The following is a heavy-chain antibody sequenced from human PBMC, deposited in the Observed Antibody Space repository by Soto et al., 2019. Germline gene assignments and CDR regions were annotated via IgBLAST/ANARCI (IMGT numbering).Heavy chain of an antibody. CDR1: DWSMSRYY. J-gene: IGHJ6*02. CDR2: IYTSGRT. D-gene: IGHD5-12*01. Sequence: SATQSLTCTASDWSMSRYYWRLVRQPAGKGLEWIGRIYTSGRTNYNPSLKSRVTMSVDTSKNQFSLKLSSVTAADTAVYYCARDRLMGYSGYDAPYYYYGMDVWGQGTTGNVS. V-gene: IGHV4-4*07. CDR3: ARDRLMGYSGYDAPYYYYGMDV.